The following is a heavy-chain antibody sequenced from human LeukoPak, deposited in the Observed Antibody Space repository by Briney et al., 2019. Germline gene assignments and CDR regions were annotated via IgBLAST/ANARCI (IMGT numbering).Heavy chain of an antibody. J-gene: IGHJ4*02. CDR1: GYTFTDYY. CDR2: VNPNSGGT. CDR3: ARGRRILARDTNAGDFFDY. D-gene: IGHD1-26*01. Sequence: ASVKVSCKASGYTFTDYYILWLRQAPGQGLEWMGWVNPNSGGTHYAQKFQGRVTMTRDTSINTAYIELSRLRSDDTAVYYCARGRRILARDTNAGDFFDYWGQGALVTVSS. V-gene: IGHV1-2*02.